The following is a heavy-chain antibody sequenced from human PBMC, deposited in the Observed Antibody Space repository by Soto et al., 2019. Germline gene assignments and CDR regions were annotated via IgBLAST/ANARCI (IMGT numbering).Heavy chain of an antibody. J-gene: IGHJ4*02. D-gene: IGHD2-8*02. CDR2: INHSGSS. CDR3: ARDKITGLFDY. Sequence: QVQLQQWGAGLLKPSETLSLTCAVYGGSFSGYDWTWIRQPPGTGLEWIGEINHSGSSNYNPSLTGRVPISVDTSKDPFSLKLTSVTAADTAVYYCARDKITGLFDYWGQGTLVTVSS. CDR1: GGSFSGYD. V-gene: IGHV4-34*01.